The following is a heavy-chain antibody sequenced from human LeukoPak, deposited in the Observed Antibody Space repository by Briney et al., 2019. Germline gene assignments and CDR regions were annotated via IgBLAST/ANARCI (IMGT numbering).Heavy chain of an antibody. CDR1: GGSLSGSY. V-gene: IGHV4-34*01. CDR3: ARARRDSGYYKVDY. Sequence: PSETLSLTCAVYGGSLSGSYWNWIRQPPGKGLEWIGEINHSGSANYNPSLKSRVTLSIDKSKNQFSLNLNSVTAADTAVYYCARARRDSGYYKVDYWGQGTLVTVSP. D-gene: IGHD3-3*01. CDR2: INHSGSA. J-gene: IGHJ4*02.